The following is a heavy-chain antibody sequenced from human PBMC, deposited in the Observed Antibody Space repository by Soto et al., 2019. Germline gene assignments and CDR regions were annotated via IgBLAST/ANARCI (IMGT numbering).Heavy chain of an antibody. V-gene: IGHV3-11*05. CDR2: ISSSSSYT. CDR3: ARGRIVGVFDY. J-gene: IGHJ4*02. Sequence: PGGSLRLSYAASGFTFSDYYMSWIRQAPGKGLEWVSYISSSSSYTNYADSVKGRFTISRDNAKNSLYLQMNSLRAEDTAVYYCARGRIVGVFDYWGQGTLVTVSS. D-gene: IGHD1-26*01. CDR1: GFTFSDYY.